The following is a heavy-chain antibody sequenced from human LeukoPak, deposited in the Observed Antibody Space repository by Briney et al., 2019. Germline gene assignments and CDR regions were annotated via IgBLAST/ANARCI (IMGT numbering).Heavy chain of an antibody. CDR2: ISTSSNTI. CDR1: GFNFSDYY. Sequence: GGSLRLSCEASGFNFSDYYMSWIRQAPGKGLEWLSYISTSSNTIYYAGSVKGRFTISRDNAKNSLYLQMNSLRAEDTAVYYCAREGQWRSFDIWGQGTMVTVSS. D-gene: IGHD6-19*01. J-gene: IGHJ3*02. CDR3: AREGQWRSFDI. V-gene: IGHV3-11*04.